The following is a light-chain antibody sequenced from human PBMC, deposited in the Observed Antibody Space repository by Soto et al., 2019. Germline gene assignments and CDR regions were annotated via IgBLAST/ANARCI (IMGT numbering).Light chain of an antibody. J-gene: IGKJ5*01. CDR3: QEYGSSPPIV. CDR2: GAS. CDR1: QSVSSSY. Sequence: EIVLTQSPGTLSLSPGGRATLSCRASQSVSSSYLAWYQQKPGRAPRLLIYGASSRATGIPDRFSGSGSGTDFTLTISGLQPEDFAVYFCQEYGSSPPIVFGQGTRLEIK. V-gene: IGKV3-20*01.